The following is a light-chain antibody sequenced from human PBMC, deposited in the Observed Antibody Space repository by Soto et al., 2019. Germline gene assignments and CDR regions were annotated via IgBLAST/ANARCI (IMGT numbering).Light chain of an antibody. V-gene: IGLV2-23*01. Sequence: QSALTQPASVSGSLGQSITISCTGTSSDVGTYKLVSWYQQHPGKAPQLVIFEDVERPSGVSNHFSGSKSGNTASLTISGLQTEDEADYYCCSYAGGTSVVFGGGTKLTVL. J-gene: IGLJ2*01. CDR3: CSYAGGTSVV. CDR2: EDV. CDR1: SSDVGTYKL.